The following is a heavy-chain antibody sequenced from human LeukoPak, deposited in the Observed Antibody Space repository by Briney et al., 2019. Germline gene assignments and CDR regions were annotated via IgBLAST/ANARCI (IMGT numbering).Heavy chain of an antibody. V-gene: IGHV3-49*04. CDR2: IRSKAYGGTT. CDR1: GFTFGDYA. CDR3: TRGELGDY. D-gene: IGHD1-26*01. Sequence: GGSLRLSCTASGFTFGDYAMSWVRQAPGKGLEWVGFIRSKAYGGTTEYAASVKGRFTISRDDSKSNAYLQMNGLKTEDTSVYYCTRGELGDYWGQGTLVTVSS. J-gene: IGHJ4*02.